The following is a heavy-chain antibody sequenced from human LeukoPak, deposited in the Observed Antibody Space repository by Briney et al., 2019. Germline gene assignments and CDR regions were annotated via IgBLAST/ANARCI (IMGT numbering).Heavy chain of an antibody. CDR1: GYTFTGYY. J-gene: IGHJ4*02. Sequence: ASVKVSCKASGYTFTGYYMHWVRQAPGQGLEWMGWINPNSGGTNYAQKFQGRVTMTRDTSISTAYMELSRLRSDDTAVYYCARGIAVAGTLSQDYWGQGTLVNLSS. CDR2: INPNSGGT. D-gene: IGHD6-19*01. V-gene: IGHV1-2*02. CDR3: ARGIAVAGTLSQDY.